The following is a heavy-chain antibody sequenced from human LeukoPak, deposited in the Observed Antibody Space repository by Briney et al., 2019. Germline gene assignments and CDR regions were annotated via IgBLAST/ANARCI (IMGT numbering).Heavy chain of an antibody. J-gene: IGHJ4*02. CDR1: GYTFTSYD. CDR2: MNPNSGNT. D-gene: IGHD6-6*01. CDR3: ARGLEYSSSSGYDY. Sequence: ASVKVSCKASGYTFTSYDINWVRQATGQGLEWMGWMNPNSGNTGYAQKFQGRVTITRNTSISTAYMELSRLRSDDTAVYYCARGLEYSSSSGYDYWGQGTLVTVSS. V-gene: IGHV1-8*03.